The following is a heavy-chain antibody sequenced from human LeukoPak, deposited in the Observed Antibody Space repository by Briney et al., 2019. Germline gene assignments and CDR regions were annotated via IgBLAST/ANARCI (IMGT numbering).Heavy chain of an antibody. V-gene: IGHV1-8*03. J-gene: IGHJ4*02. CDR3: ARGARSLTSSSWPEGY. CDR1: GYTFTSYD. Sequence: ASVKVSCKASGYTFTSYDINWVRQATGQGLEWMGWMNPNSGNTGYAQKFQGRVTITRNTSISTAYVELSSLRSEDTAVYYCARGARSLTSSSWPEGYWGQGTLVTVSS. CDR2: MNPNSGNT. D-gene: IGHD6-13*01.